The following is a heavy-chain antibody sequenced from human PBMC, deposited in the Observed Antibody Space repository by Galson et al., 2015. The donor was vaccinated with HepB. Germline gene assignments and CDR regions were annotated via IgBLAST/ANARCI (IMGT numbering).Heavy chain of an antibody. D-gene: IGHD2-2*02. Sequence: SVKVSCKASGGTFSSYAISWVRQAPGQGLEWMGGIIPIFGTANYAQKFQGRVTITADESTSTAYMELSSLRSEDTAVYYCARAGHLGYCSSTSCYINRWYFDLWGRGTLVTVSS. CDR1: GGTFSSYA. J-gene: IGHJ2*01. CDR3: ARAGHLGYCSSTSCYINRWYFDL. V-gene: IGHV1-69*13. CDR2: IIPIFGTA.